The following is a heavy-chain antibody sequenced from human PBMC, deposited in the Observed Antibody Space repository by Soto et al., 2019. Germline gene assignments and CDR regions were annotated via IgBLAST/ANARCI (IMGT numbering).Heavy chain of an antibody. CDR3: ARLWGGYYDFWSGYAQTYGMDV. CDR1: GFTFGSYA. D-gene: IGHD3-3*01. V-gene: IGHV3-30-3*01. J-gene: IGHJ6*02. CDR2: ISYDGSNK. Sequence: WGSLRLSCAASGFTFGSYAMHWVRQAPGKGLEWVAVISYDGSNKYYADSVKGRFTISRDNSKNTLYLQMNSLRAEDTAVYYCARLWGGYYDFWSGYAQTYGMDVWGQGTTVTVSS.